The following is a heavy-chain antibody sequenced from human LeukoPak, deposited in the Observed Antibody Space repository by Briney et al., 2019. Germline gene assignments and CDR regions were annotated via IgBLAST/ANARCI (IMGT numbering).Heavy chain of an antibody. Sequence: PSETLSLTCTVSGGSISSYYWSWIRQPPGKGLEWIGYIYYSGSTNYNPSLKSRVTISVDTSRIQFSLKLSSVTAADTAVYYCARFPRGFYYDSSGYHYYYMDVWGKGTTVTVSS. V-gene: IGHV4-59*01. D-gene: IGHD3-22*01. CDR3: ARFPRGFYYDSSGYHYYYMDV. CDR2: IYYSGST. J-gene: IGHJ6*03. CDR1: GGSISSYY.